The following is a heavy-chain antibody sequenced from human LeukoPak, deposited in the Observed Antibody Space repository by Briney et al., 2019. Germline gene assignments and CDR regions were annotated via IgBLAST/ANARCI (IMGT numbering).Heavy chain of an antibody. J-gene: IGHJ5*02. CDR1: GYTFTSYD. Sequence: ASVKVSCTASGYTFTSYDINWVRQATGQGLEWMGWMNPNSGNTGYAQKFQGRVTMTRNTSISTAYMELSSLRSEDTAVYYCARVPYYSPYYYGSGNPFDPWGQGTLVTVSS. CDR3: ARVPYYSPYYYGSGNPFDP. CDR2: MNPNSGNT. V-gene: IGHV1-8*01. D-gene: IGHD3-10*01.